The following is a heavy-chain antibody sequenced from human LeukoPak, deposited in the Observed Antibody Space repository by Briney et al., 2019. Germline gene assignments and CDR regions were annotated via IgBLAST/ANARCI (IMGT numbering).Heavy chain of an antibody. CDR3: ARGRLGYCSSTSCPDDAFDI. CDR2: ISSSSSYI. D-gene: IGHD2-2*01. Sequence: GGSLRLSCAASGFTFSSYSMNWVRQAPGKGLEWVSSISSSSSYIYYADSVKGRFTISRDNAKNSLYLQTNSLRAEDTAVYYCARGRLGYCSSTSCPDDAFDIWGLGTMVTVSS. V-gene: IGHV3-21*01. CDR1: GFTFSSYS. J-gene: IGHJ3*02.